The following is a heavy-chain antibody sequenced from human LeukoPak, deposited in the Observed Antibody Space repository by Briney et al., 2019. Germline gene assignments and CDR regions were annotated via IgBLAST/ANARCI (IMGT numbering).Heavy chain of an antibody. CDR3: AKAYDFWSGLPGYMDV. CDR1: GFTFSSYG. D-gene: IGHD3-3*01. Sequence: PGGSLRLSCAASGFTFSSYGMHWVRQAPGKGLEWVAFIRYDGSNKYYADSVKGRFTISRDNSKNTLYLQMNSLRAEDTAVYYCAKAYDFWSGLPGYMDVWGKGTTVTVSS. CDR2: IRYDGSNK. J-gene: IGHJ6*03. V-gene: IGHV3-30*02.